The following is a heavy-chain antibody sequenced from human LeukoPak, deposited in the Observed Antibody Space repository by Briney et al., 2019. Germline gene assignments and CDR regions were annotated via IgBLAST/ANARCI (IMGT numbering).Heavy chain of an antibody. V-gene: IGHV4-34*01. CDR1: GGSLRGFF. J-gene: IGHJ4*02. Sequence: SETLSLTCGVSGGSLRGFFWSWIRQPPGKGLEWVGDICHSGRTRYNPPLKTRVSILLDTARSQFSVGLNVVTAADTATYYSRRTSPGFPLESWGPGTQVTVSS. CDR3: RRTSPGFPLES. CDR2: ICHSGRT. D-gene: IGHD7-27*01.